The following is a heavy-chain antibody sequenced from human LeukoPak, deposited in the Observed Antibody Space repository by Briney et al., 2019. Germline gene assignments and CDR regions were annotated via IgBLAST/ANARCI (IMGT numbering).Heavy chain of an antibody. CDR3: ARRRPSTVTAHFDY. Sequence: TSETLSLTCAVYGGSFSGYYWSWIRQPPGKGLERIGEINHSGSTNYNPSLKSRVTISVDTSKNQFSLKLSSVTAADTAVYYCARRRPSTVTAHFDYWGQGTLVTVSS. V-gene: IGHV4-34*01. J-gene: IGHJ4*02. CDR2: INHSGST. CDR1: GGSFSGYY. D-gene: IGHD4-11*01.